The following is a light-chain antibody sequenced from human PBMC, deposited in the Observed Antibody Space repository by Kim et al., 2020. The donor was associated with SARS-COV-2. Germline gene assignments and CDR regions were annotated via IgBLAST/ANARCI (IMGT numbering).Light chain of an antibody. CDR3: QQYNSFPYT. V-gene: IGKV1-5*03. CDR1: QNIRNW. Sequence: SASVGDRVTITCRASQNIRNWLAWYQQKPGKAPKLLIHLASRLESGVPSRFSGSGSGTDFTLTVTNLQPDDFATYYCQQYNSFPYTFGQGTKLEIK. CDR2: LAS. J-gene: IGKJ2*01.